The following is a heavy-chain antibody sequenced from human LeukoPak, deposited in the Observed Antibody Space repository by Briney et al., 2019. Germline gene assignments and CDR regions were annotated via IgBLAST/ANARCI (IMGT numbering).Heavy chain of an antibody. CDR1: GFTFSSYA. CDR2: ISGSGDNT. D-gene: IGHD3-22*01. Sequence: GGSLRLSCAASGFTFSSYAMSWVRQAPGKGLEWVSGISGSGDNTYYADSVKGRFTISRDNSKNTLYVQVNSLGTEDTAAYHCAKGSYYDSSGSFYFDYWGQGTLVTVSS. CDR3: AKGSYYDSSGSFYFDY. J-gene: IGHJ4*02. V-gene: IGHV3-23*01.